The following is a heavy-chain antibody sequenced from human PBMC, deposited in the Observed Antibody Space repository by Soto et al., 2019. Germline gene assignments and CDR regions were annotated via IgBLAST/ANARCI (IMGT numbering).Heavy chain of an antibody. CDR2: IKQDGSEK. CDR1: GFTFSSYW. J-gene: IGHJ6*03. D-gene: IGHD4-17*01. CDR3: AREGDYEIYYYYYYYMDV. Sequence: GGSLRLSCAASGFTFSSYWMSWVRQAPGKGLEWVANIKQDGSEKYYVDSVKGRFTISRDNAKNSLYLQMNSLRAEDTAVYYCAREGDYEIYYYYYYYMDVWGKGTTVTVSS. V-gene: IGHV3-7*01.